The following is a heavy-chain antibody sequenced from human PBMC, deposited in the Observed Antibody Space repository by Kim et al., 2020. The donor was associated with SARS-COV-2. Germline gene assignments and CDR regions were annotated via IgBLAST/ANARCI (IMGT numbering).Heavy chain of an antibody. CDR3: ARLDIVVVPAADLGTDWFDP. D-gene: IGHD2-2*03. CDR1: GGTFSSYA. Sequence: SVKVSCKASGGTFSSYAISWVRQAPGQGLEWMGRIIPILGIANYAQKFQGRVTITADKSTSTAYMELSSLRSEDTAVYYCARLDIVVVPAADLGTDWFDPWGQGTLVTVSS. CDR2: IIPILGIA. V-gene: IGHV1-69*04. J-gene: IGHJ5*02.